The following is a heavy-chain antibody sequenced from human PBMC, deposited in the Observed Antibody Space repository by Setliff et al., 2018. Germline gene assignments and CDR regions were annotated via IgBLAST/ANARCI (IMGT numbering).Heavy chain of an antibody. D-gene: IGHD2-2*01. CDR3: AREPRGPPRKYQIYYYYYMDV. Sequence: LSLTCTVSGGSISSGGYYWSWIRQHPGKGLEWIGYIYYSGSTYYNPSLKSRVTVSVDTSKNQFSLKLSSVTAADTAVYYCAREPRGPPRKYQIYYYYYMDVWGKGTTVTVSS. CDR1: GGSISSGGYY. J-gene: IGHJ6*03. V-gene: IGHV4-31*03. CDR2: IYYSGST.